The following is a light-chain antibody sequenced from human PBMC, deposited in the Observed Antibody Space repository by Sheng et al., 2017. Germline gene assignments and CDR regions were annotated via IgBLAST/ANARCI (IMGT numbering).Light chain of an antibody. J-gene: IGKJ4*01. CDR1: QGVSIW. CDR3: QQANTFPLT. CDR2: AVS. V-gene: IGKV1-12*01. Sequence: DIQMTQSPSSVSASVGDRVTITCRASQGVSIWLAWYQQKPGKAPKLLISAVSSLQSGVPSRFSGSGSGTDFALTISSLQPEDFATYYCQQANTFPLTFGGGTKVEVK.